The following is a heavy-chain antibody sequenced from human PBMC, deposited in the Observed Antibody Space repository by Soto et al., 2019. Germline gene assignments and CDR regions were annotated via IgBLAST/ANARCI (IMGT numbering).Heavy chain of an antibody. V-gene: IGHV3-23*01. D-gene: IGHD5-12*01. CDR3: AKDRFWRLQLPSGFDY. Sequence: PGGSLRLSCAASGFTFSSYAMSWVRQAPGKGLEWVSAISGSGGSTYYADSVKGRFTISRDNSKNTLYLQMNSLRAEDTAVYYCAKDRFWRLQLPSGFDYWGQGTLVTVSS. CDR2: ISGSGGST. CDR1: GFTFSSYA. J-gene: IGHJ4*02.